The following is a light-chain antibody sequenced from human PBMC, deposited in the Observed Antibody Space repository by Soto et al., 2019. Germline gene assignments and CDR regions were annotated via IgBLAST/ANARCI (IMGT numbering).Light chain of an antibody. J-gene: IGKJ1*01. CDR2: DAS. CDR3: QQYVSSPRT. V-gene: IGKV3-11*01. Sequence: EIVLTQSPATLSLSPGERATLSCRASQSVSSYLAWYQQKPGQAPRLLIYDASNRATGIPARFSGSGSGTDFTLTISSLEPEDFAVYYCQQYVSSPRTFGQGTKVDIK. CDR1: QSVSSY.